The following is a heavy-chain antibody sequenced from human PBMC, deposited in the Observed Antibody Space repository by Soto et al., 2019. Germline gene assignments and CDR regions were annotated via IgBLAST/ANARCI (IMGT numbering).Heavy chain of an antibody. J-gene: IGHJ3*02. CDR2: IIPSFGTA. V-gene: IGHV1-69*01. CDR1: GGTFSSYA. D-gene: IGHD3-22*01. CDR3: ARDRDYYDSSYDAVDI. Sequence: QVQLVQSGAEVKKPGSSVKVSCKASGGTFSSYAISWVRQAPGQGLEWMGGIIPSFGTANYDQKFQGRVTITADECTSTADMGLRRLRSEDTAVYYCARDRDYYDSSYDAVDIWGQGTMVTVSS.